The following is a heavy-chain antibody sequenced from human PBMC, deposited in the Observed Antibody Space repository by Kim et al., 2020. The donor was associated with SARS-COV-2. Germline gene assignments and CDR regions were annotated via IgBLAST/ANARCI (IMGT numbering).Heavy chain of an antibody. J-gene: IGHJ4*02. CDR1: GFTFSSYG. Sequence: GGSLRLSCAASGFTFSSYGMHWVRQAPGKGLEWVAVIWYDGSNKYYADSVKGRFTISRDNSKNTLYLQMNSLRAEDTAVYYCATGGDYGGNSLGYWGQGTLVTVSS. V-gene: IGHV3-33*01. CDR3: ATGGDYGGNSLGY. CDR2: IWYDGSNK. D-gene: IGHD4-17*01.